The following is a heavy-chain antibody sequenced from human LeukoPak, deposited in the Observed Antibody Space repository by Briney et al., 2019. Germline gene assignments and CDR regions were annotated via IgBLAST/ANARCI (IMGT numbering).Heavy chain of an antibody. CDR2: ISYDGSNK. Sequence: GGSLRLSCAASGFTFSSYAMHWVRQAPGKGLEWVAVISYDGSNKYYADSVKGRFTISRDNSKNTLYLQMNSLRAEDTAVYYCARDARMATTYYYYNYMDVWGKGTTVTVSS. CDR3: ARDARMATTYYYYNYMDV. CDR1: GFTFSSYA. D-gene: IGHD5-24*01. V-gene: IGHV3-30*04. J-gene: IGHJ6*03.